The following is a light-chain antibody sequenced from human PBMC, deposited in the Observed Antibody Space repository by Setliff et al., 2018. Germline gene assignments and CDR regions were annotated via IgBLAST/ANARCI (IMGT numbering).Light chain of an antibody. CDR1: KLGDKY. J-gene: IGLJ1*01. V-gene: IGLV3-1*01. CDR3: QAWDSSTGV. Sequence: SYELTQPPSVSVSPGQTASITCSGDKLGDKYACWYXXKXGQSPVLVXXXDTKRPSGIPERFSGSNSGNTATLTISGTQAMDEADYYCQAWDSSTGVFGTGTKVTVL. CDR2: XDT.